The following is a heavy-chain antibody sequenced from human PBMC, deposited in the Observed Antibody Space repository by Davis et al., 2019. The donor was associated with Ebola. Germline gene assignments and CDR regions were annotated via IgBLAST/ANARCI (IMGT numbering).Heavy chain of an antibody. V-gene: IGHV3-23*01. D-gene: IGHD3-3*01. CDR3: AKSGLSFGVVKYHYGMDV. J-gene: IGHJ6*04. CDR2: ISGSGGST. CDR1: VITFCSYA. Sequence: PGGSLRLSCTDSVITFCSYAMTWVRQAPGKGLEWVSAISGSGGSTYYADSVKGRFTISRDNSKKTLYLQMNSLRAEDTAVYYCAKSGLSFGVVKYHYGMDVWGKGTTVTVSS.